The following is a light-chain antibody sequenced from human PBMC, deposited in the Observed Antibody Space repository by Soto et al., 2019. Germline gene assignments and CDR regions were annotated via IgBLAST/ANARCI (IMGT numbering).Light chain of an antibody. CDR1: QSVSSSY. V-gene: IGKV3-20*01. CDR2: DAS. Sequence: EIALTQSPGTLSLSPGERATLSCRASQSVSSSYLAWYQQKPGQAPRLLIYDASSRATGIPDRFSGSGSGTDFTLTISRLEPEDFAVYYCQQFGSSVYTFGPGTKVEIK. J-gene: IGKJ2*01. CDR3: QQFGSSVYT.